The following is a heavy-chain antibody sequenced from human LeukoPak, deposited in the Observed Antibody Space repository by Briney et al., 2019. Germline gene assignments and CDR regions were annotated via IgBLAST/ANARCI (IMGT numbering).Heavy chain of an antibody. CDR3: AKDRRIVGAPIDY. CDR2: ISYDGSNK. CDR1: GFTFSSYG. J-gene: IGHJ4*02. Sequence: PGGSLRLSCAASGFTFSSYGMHWVRQAPGKGLEWVAVISYDGSNKYYADSVKGRFTISRDNSKNTLYLQMNSLSAEDTAVYYCAKDRRIVGAPIDYWGQGTLVTVSS. V-gene: IGHV3-30*18. D-gene: IGHD1-26*01.